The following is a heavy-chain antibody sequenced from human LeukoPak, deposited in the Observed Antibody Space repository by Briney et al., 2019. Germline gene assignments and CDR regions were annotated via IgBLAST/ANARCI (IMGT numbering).Heavy chain of an antibody. CDR1: GFTFSSYS. CDR2: ISSSSSYI. J-gene: IGHJ3*02. Sequence: SGGSLRLSCAASGFTFSSYSMNWARQAPGKGLEWVSSISSSSSYIYYADSVKGRFTTSRDNAKNSLYLQMNSLRAEDTAVYYCARDSAVAGWAFDIWGQGTMVTVSS. CDR3: ARDSAVAGWAFDI. V-gene: IGHV3-21*01. D-gene: IGHD6-19*01.